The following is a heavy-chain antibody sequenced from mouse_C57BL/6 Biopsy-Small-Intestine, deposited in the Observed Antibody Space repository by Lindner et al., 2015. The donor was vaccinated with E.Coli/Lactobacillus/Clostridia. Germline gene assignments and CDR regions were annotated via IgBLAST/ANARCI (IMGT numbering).Heavy chain of an antibody. D-gene: IGHD2-3*01. Sequence: SVKVSCKASGYNFIAYGISWVRQVPGQGLEWMGWISAQNGNTRYAPNFQDRLTLTTDTSTSTGYMELRNLRPDDTAVYYCTRDELVYCSLGARCYEVWFDPWGQGSLITVS. CDR1: GYNFIAYG. CDR2: ISAQNGNT. V-gene: IGHV14-4*02. J-gene: IGHJ3*01. CDR3: TRDELVYCSLGARCYEVWFDP.